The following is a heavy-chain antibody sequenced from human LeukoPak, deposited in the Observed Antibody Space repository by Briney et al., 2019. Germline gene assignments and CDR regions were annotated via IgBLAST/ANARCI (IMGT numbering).Heavy chain of an antibody. J-gene: IGHJ4*02. CDR2: IRYDGSNK. Sequence: GGSLRLSCATSGFTFSSYGMHWVRQAPGKGLEWVAFIRYDGSNKYYADSVEGRFTISRDNSKNTLYLQMNSLRAEDTAVYYCARAETYYDYVWGTNRPGYFDYWGQGTLVTVSS. CDR3: ARAETYYDYVWGTNRPGYFDY. CDR1: GFTFSSYG. V-gene: IGHV3-30*02. D-gene: IGHD3-16*02.